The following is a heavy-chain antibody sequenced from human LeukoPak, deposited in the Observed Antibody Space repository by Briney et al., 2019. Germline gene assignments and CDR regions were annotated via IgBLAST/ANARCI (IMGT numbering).Heavy chain of an antibody. Sequence: GGSLRLSCAASGFTFSSNYMSWVRQAPGKGLEWVANIKQDGTEKWYVDSVKGRFTISRDNAKNSLYLQMNSLRAEDTAVYYCATHTDYGDYVNAFDIWGQGTMVTVSS. CDR1: GFTFSSNY. J-gene: IGHJ3*02. CDR3: ATHTDYGDYVNAFDI. V-gene: IGHV3-7*03. D-gene: IGHD4-17*01. CDR2: IKQDGTEK.